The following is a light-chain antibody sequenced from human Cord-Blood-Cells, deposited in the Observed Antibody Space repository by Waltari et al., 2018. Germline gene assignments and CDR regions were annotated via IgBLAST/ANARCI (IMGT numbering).Light chain of an antibody. J-gene: IGKJ1*01. CDR1: QSVLYSSNNKNY. CDR3: QQYYSTPPT. CDR2: GAS. V-gene: IGKV4-1*01. Sequence: DIVMTQDPDSLAVPLGERATINCKSSQSVLYSSNNKNYLAWYQQKPGQPPKLLIYGASTRESGVPDRFSGCGSGTDFTLTISSLQAEDVAVYYCQQYYSTPPTFGQGTKVEIK.